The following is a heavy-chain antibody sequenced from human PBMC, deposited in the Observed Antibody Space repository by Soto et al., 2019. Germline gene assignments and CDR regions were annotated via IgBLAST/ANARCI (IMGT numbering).Heavy chain of an antibody. CDR2: IFYSGST. CDR1: GDSITRSNFY. Sequence: PSETLSLTCTVSGDSITRSNFYWGWIRQPPGKGLEWPGSIFYSGSTFYNPALKSRVTFSVDTSKNHSSLKLSSVTAADTAVYYCARHKTTMLTVVSAFDPWGQGTRVTVSS. D-gene: IGHD3-22*01. V-gene: IGHV4-39*02. CDR3: ARHKTTMLTVVSAFDP. J-gene: IGHJ5*02.